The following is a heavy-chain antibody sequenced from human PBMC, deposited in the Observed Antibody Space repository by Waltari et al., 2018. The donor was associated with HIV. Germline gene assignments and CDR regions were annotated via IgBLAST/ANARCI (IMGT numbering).Heavy chain of an antibody. Sequence: QVQLESGGGVVQPGGSLRLPCTALGFPFSNYGMYWVRQAPGKGLQWVAFIRYDGTNKYYADSVKGRFIISRDNSKNTLSLQMLSLRAEDTAVYYCAKAPHHYDSSGPVYWGQGTLVTVSS. D-gene: IGHD3-22*01. CDR1: GFPFSNYG. J-gene: IGHJ4*02. V-gene: IGHV3-30*02. CDR3: AKAPHHYDSSGPVY. CDR2: IRYDGTNK.